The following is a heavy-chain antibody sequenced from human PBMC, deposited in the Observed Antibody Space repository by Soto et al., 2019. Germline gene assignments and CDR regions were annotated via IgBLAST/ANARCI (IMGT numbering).Heavy chain of an antibody. Sequence: PSQTLSLTCVISGDSVSSSSVAWNWVRQSPSRGLEWLGRTYYRSRWYSDFAVSVRGRIVINADTSKNQFSLKLSSVTAADTAVYYCASRTPFGVVIRYFDYWGQGTLVTVSS. D-gene: IGHD3-3*01. CDR1: GDSVSSSSVA. V-gene: IGHV6-1*01. J-gene: IGHJ4*02. CDR2: TYYRSRWYS. CDR3: ASRTPFGVVIRYFDY.